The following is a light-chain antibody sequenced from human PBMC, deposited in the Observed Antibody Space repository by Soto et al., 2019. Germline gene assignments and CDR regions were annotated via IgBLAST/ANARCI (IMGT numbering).Light chain of an antibody. J-gene: IGKJ1*01. CDR1: QDISGY. Sequence: IQLTQSPSSLSASVGDRVTITCRASQDISGYVAWYQQRPGRAPQLLIYAASALQTGVPSRFSGSGSGTDFTLTITSLQPEDFGTYYCQQYYRQATFGQGTKVEIK. CDR2: AAS. CDR3: QQYYRQAT. V-gene: IGKV1-9*01.